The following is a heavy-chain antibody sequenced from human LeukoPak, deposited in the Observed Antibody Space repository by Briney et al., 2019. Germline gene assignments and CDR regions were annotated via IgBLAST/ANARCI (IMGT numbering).Heavy chain of an antibody. Sequence: QPGRSLRLSCATSGFTFDDYAMHWVRQAPGKGLEWVSGISWNSGSIDYADSVKGRFTISRDNAKNSLYLQMNSLRAEDTALYYCAKDASIAVAGRGGYFDYWGQGTLVTVSS. V-gene: IGHV3-9*01. D-gene: IGHD6-19*01. CDR1: GFTFDDYA. J-gene: IGHJ4*02. CDR3: AKDASIAVAGRGGYFDY. CDR2: ISWNSGSI.